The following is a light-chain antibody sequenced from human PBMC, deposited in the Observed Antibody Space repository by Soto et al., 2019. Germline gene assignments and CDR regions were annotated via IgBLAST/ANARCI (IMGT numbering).Light chain of an antibody. V-gene: IGLV2-14*01. CDR1: SSDVGGHDY. CDR3: SSYRSGSAFYV. Sequence: QSALAQPASVTASPGQSITISCTGTSSDVGGHDYVSWYQQYPGKAPKLMIHDVSNRPSGVSNRFSGSKSGNTASLTISGLQAEDEAEYYCSSYRSGSAFYVFGTGTKVTVL. J-gene: IGLJ1*01. CDR2: DVS.